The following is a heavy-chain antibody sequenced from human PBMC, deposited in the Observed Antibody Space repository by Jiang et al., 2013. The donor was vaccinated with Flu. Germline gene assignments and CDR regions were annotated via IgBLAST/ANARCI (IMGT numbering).Heavy chain of an antibody. CDR1: HY. Sequence: HYWSWIRQPPGKGLEWIGYIYYSGSTNYNPSLKSRVTMSIDTSKSQFSLKLISVTAADTAVYYCARASFAGNYYYGLDVWGRGTTVTVSS. CDR2: IYYSGST. D-gene: IGHD3-10*01. J-gene: IGHJ6*02. CDR3: ARASFAGNYYYGLDV. V-gene: IGHV4-59*11.